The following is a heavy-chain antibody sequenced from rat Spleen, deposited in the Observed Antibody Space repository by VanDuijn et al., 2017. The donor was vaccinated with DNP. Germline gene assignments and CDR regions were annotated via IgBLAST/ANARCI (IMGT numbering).Heavy chain of an antibody. CDR2: ISNSGST. CDR1: GYSITSNY. V-gene: IGHV3-1*01. Sequence: EVQLQESGPGLVKPSQSLSLTCSVTGYSITSNYWGWIRKFPGNKMEWIGQISNSGSTSYNPYLKSRIYITRATSKNQIFLQLHSVTTEDTATYYCASWPFGHNYFDYWGQGVMVTVSS. D-gene: IGHD1-5*01. CDR3: ASWPFGHNYFDY. J-gene: IGHJ2*01.